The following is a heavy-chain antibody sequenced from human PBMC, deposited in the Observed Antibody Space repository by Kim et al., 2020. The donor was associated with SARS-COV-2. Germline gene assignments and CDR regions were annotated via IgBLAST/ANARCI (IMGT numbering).Heavy chain of an antibody. D-gene: IGHD2-15*01. CDR2: IRSKAYGGTT. V-gene: IGHV3-49*03. Sequence: GGSLRLSCTASGFTFGDYAMSWFRQAPGKGLEWVGFIRSKAYGGTTEYAASVKGRFTISRDDSKSIAYLQMNSLKTEDTAVYYCTREEENGGYSGGDYWGKGTLVTASS. J-gene: IGHJ4*02. CDR3: TREEENGGYSGGDY. CDR1: GFTFGDYA.